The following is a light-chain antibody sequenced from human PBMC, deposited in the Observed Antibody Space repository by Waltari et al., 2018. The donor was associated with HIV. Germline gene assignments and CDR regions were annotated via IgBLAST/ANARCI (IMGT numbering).Light chain of an antibody. CDR3: QQYGSSPPYT. Sequence: EIVLTQSPGTLSLSPGERATLSCRASQRVSSSYLAWYQQKPGQAPRLLIYGASSRATGIPDRFSGSGSGTDCTLTISRLEPEECAVYYCQQYGSSPPYTFGQGTKVEIK. V-gene: IGKV3-20*01. J-gene: IGKJ2*01. CDR1: QRVSSSY. CDR2: GAS.